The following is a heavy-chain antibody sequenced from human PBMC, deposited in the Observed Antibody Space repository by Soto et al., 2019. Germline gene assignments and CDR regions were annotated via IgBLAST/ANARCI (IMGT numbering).Heavy chain of an antibody. CDR2: IYSGGST. D-gene: IGHD2-2*02. Sequence: GGSRRLSCAASGLTVSSTNMNWFPKAPGKALEWVSLIYSGGSTYYANTVKGRFTISRDSSKNTLYLQMNSLGAEDTAVYYCVTEGKSSTSCNTGCAFDYWGQGTLVTVSS. CDR1: GLTVSSTN. J-gene: IGHJ4*02. V-gene: IGHV3-53*01. CDR3: VTEGKSSTSCNTGCAFDY.